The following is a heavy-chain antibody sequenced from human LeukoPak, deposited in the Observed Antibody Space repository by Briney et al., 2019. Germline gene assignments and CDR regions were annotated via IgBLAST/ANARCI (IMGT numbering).Heavy chain of an antibody. CDR2: IYPNDTEN. J-gene: IGHJ4*02. D-gene: IGHD1-26*01. Sequence: GESLKISCKGSGYRFTTYWIAWVRQMPGRGLEWMGIIYPNDTENRYSPSFRVQVTISTDKSISTAYLQWSRLKATDTAFYYCARHEGSGSYYSYWGQGTLVTVSS. CDR3: ARHEGSGSYYSY. CDR1: GYRFTTYW. V-gene: IGHV5-51*01.